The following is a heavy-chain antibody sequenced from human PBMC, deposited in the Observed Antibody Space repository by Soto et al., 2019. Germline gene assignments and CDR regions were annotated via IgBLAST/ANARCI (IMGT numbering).Heavy chain of an antibody. CDR2: INHSGST. J-gene: IGHJ2*01. Sequence: WIRKTPGKGLEWIGEINHSGSTNYNPSLKSRVTISVNTSNNQFSLKLSSVAAADTAVYYSAGGGIRDVQSVSAFRLNRSSDL. D-gene: IGHD2-21*01. V-gene: IGHV4-34*01. CDR3: AGGGIRDVQSVSAFRLNRSSDL.